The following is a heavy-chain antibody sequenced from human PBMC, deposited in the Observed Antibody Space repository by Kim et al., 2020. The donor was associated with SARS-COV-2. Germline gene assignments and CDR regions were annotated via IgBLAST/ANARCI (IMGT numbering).Heavy chain of an antibody. CDR2: IIPIFGTA. D-gene: IGHD6-19*01. J-gene: IGHJ4*02. CDR3: ARGVPLAVAGPFDY. CDR1: GGTFSSYA. V-gene: IGHV1-69*13. Sequence: SVKVSCKASGGTFSSYAISWVRQAPGQGLEWMGGIIPIFGTANYAQKFQGRVTITADESTSTAYMELSSLRSEDTAVYYCARGVPLAVAGPFDYWGQGTLVTVSS.